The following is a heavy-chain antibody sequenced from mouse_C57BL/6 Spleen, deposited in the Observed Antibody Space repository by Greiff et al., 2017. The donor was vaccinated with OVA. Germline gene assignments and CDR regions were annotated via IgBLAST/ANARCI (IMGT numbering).Heavy chain of an antibody. CDR2: IWSGGST. Sequence: VQLKQSGPGLVQPSQSLSITCTVSGFSLTSYGVHWVRQSPGQGLEWLGVIWSGGSTDYNAAFISRLSLSKDNSKSQVFFKMNSLQADDTAIYYCARGPSLRSYAMDYWGQGTSVTVSS. CDR1: GFSLTSYG. J-gene: IGHJ4*01. V-gene: IGHV2-2*01. CDR3: ARGPSLRSYAMDY. D-gene: IGHD1-1*01.